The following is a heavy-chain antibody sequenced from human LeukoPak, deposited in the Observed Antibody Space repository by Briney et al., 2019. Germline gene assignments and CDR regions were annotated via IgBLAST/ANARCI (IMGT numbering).Heavy chain of an antibody. Sequence: SVKVSCKASGGTFSSYAISWVRLAPGQGLEWMGGIIPIFGTANYAQKFQGRVTITADESTSTAYMELSSLRSEDTAVYYCARGGDYLNWFDPWGQGTLVTVSS. CDR1: GGTFSSYA. CDR3: ARGGDYLNWFDP. V-gene: IGHV1-69*13. J-gene: IGHJ5*02. CDR2: IIPIFGTA. D-gene: IGHD4-17*01.